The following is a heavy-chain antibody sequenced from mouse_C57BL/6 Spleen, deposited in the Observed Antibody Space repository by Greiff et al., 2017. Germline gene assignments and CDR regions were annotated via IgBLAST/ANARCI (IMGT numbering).Heavy chain of an antibody. CDR1: GYAFSSYW. CDR2: IYPGDGDT. J-gene: IGHJ1*03. CDR3: AIQGYYSNYDWYFDV. V-gene: IGHV1-80*01. D-gene: IGHD2-5*01. Sequence: QVQLQQSGAELVKPGASVKISCKASGYAFSSYWMNWVKPRPGKGLEWIGQIYPGDGDTNYNGKFKGKATLTADKSSSTAYMQLSSLTSEDSAVYFCAIQGYYSNYDWYFDVWGTGTTVTVSS.